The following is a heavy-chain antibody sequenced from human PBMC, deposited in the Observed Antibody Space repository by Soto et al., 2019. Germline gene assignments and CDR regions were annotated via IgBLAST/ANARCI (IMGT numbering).Heavy chain of an antibody. Sequence: QVQLAQSGAEVKKPGSSVRVSCKASGDTFSNHAINWVRQAPGQGLEWMGGIVPMFATPRYAQRFQGRVTITADESTTTAYLELLSLTSEGSAVFSWARGGVPCSVVFYSIVGLRRVFIKDGRVQETLVTVSS. J-gene: IGHJ6*01. CDR2: IVPMFATP. D-gene: IGHD2-15*01. CDR1: GDTFSNHA. CDR3: ARGGVPCSVVFYSIVGLRRVFIKDG. V-gene: IGHV1-69*01.